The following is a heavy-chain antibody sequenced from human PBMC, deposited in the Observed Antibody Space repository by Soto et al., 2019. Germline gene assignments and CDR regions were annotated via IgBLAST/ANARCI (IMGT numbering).Heavy chain of an antibody. V-gene: IGHV4-31*03. J-gene: IGHJ4*02. CDR3: ARAPLN. Sequence: QVHLQESGPGLLKPSQTLSLTCTVSCASISSGGYYWPWIRQHPGKGLEWIGYIYYSGSTYSNPSLKSRVTISVDTSKNQFSLKLSSVTAADTAVYYCARAPLNWGQGTLVTVSS. CDR2: IYYSGST. CDR1: CASISSGGYY.